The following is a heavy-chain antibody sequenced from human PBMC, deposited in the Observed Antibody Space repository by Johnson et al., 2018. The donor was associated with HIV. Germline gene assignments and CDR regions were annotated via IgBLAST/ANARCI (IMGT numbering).Heavy chain of an antibody. CDR2: IYSGGST. D-gene: IGHD1-26*01. V-gene: IGHV3-66*02. CDR3: ARVNGGATRAKGAFDI. CDR1: GFTVSSNY. Sequence: EVHLVESGGGLVQPGGSLRLSCAASGFTVSSNYMSWVRQAPGKGLEWVSVIYSGGSTYYADSVKGRFTISRDNSKNTLYLQMNSLRAEDTAVYYCARVNGGATRAKGAFDIWGQGTMVTVSS. J-gene: IGHJ3*02.